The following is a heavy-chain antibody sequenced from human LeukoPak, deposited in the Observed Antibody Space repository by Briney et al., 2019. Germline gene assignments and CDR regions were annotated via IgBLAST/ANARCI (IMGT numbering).Heavy chain of an antibody. D-gene: IGHD3-22*01. J-gene: IGHJ4*02. CDR1: GFTFDDYA. Sequence: PGGSLRLSCAASGFTFDDYAMHWVRQAPGKGLEWVSLISGDGGSTYYADSVKGRFTISRDNSKNSLYLQMNSLRTEDTALYYCAKDGPYYDSSGYYPGYWGQGTLVTVSS. CDR2: ISGDGGST. CDR3: AKDGPYYDSSGYYPGY. V-gene: IGHV3-43*02.